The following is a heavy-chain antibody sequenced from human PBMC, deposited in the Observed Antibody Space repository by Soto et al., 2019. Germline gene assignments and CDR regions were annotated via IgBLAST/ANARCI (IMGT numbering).Heavy chain of an antibody. CDR1: GYTFTGYY. D-gene: IGHD6-19*01. CDR2: INPNSGGT. V-gene: IGHV1-2*04. Sequence: QVQLVQSGAEVKKPGASVKVSCKASGYTFTGYYMHWVRQAPGQGLEWMGWINPNSGGTNYAQKFQGWVTMTRDTSISTAYMELSRLRSDDTALYYCARAAVAGTGYYYYYYVMDVWGQGTTVTVSS. CDR3: ARAAVAGTGYYYYYYVMDV. J-gene: IGHJ6*02.